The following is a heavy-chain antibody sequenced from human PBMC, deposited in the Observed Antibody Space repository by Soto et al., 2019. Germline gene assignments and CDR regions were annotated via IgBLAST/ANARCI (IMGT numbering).Heavy chain of an antibody. D-gene: IGHD2-2*01. J-gene: IGHJ4*02. Sequence: QVQLVQSGAEVKKPGSSVKVSCKASGDNFSSYAISWVRQAPGQGLEWMGGIIPIFGTANYAQKFQGRVTITADESTSSAYMDLRSVRSEDTAVYDFARGVVTAVNEEYYLDFGGKGIVVKVS. CDR3: ARGVVTAVNEEYYLDF. V-gene: IGHV1-69*01. CDR2: IIPIFGTA. CDR1: GDNFSSYA.